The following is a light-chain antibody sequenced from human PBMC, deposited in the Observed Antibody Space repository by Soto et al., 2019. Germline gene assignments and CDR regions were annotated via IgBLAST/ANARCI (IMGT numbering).Light chain of an antibody. Sequence: EIVLTQSPATLSLSPGERATLSCRASQSVSSYLAWYQQKPGQAPRLLIYDASNRATGIPARFSGSGSGTYFTLTISSLYPEDCAVYYCQQRSNWPPVTVGGGTKVEIK. J-gene: IGKJ4*01. V-gene: IGKV3-11*01. CDR3: QQRSNWPPVT. CDR1: QSVSSY. CDR2: DAS.